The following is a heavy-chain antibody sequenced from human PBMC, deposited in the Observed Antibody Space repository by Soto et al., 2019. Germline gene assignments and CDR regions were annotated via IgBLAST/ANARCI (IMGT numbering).Heavy chain of an antibody. Sequence: QVQLQQWGAGLLKPSETLSLTCAVYGGSFRGYYWSWIRQPPGKGLEWIGEINHSGSTNYNPSLKSRVTISVDTSKNQFSLKLSSVTAADTAVYYCARVLPVVAATWGTYYYYYMDVWGKGTTVTVSS. CDR1: GGSFRGYY. CDR3: ARVLPVVAATWGTYYYYYMDV. CDR2: INHSGST. J-gene: IGHJ6*03. D-gene: IGHD2-15*01. V-gene: IGHV4-34*01.